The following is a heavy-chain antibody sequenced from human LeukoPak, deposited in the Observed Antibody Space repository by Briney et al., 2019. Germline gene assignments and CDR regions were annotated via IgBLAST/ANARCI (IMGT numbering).Heavy chain of an antibody. CDR1: GGSISSYY. CDR3: ARGRALRYFDWPPYAFDI. D-gene: IGHD3-9*01. Sequence: PSETLSLTCTVSGGSISSYYWSWIRQPAGKGLEWIGRIYTSGSTNYNPSLKSRVTMSVDTSKNQFSLKLSSVTAADTAVYYCARGRALRYFDWPPYAFDIWGQGTMVTVSS. J-gene: IGHJ3*02. V-gene: IGHV4-4*07. CDR2: IYTSGST.